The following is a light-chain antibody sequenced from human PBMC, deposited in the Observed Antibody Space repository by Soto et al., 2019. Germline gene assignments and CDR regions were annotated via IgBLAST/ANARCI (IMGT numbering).Light chain of an antibody. Sequence: EMVLTHSPGPLSFSPGEKVTPPSRASQRRGSGYLAWYQQKFGQAPRLLIYDASNRATGIPARFSGSGSGADFTLTISSLEPEDFALYYCQQRSNWPITFGQGTRLEIK. CDR1: QRRGSGY. V-gene: IGKV3-11*01. CDR3: QQRSNWPIT. J-gene: IGKJ5*01. CDR2: DAS.